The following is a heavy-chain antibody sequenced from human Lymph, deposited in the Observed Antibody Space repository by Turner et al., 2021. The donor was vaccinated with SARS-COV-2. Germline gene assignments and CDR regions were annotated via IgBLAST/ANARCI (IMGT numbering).Heavy chain of an antibody. Sequence: QVQLVQSGAEVKKPGASVKVSCKASGYTFTTYGIHWVRHAPGQRLEWIGRNNAANGNKKPSQKFPGRGTITRDTSASHAYMELSSLRSEETAVYYCARGKSPLFRFLEVLLSLYYLGQGNLVTVSS. CDR1: GYTFTTYG. J-gene: IGHJ4*02. CDR2: NNAANGNK. V-gene: IGHV1-3*01. D-gene: IGHD3-3*01. CDR3: ARGKSPLFRFLEVLLSLYY.